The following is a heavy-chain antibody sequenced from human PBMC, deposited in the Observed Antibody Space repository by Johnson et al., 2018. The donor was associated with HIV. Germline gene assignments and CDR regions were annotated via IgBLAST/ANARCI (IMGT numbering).Heavy chain of an antibody. V-gene: IGHV3-30*04. D-gene: IGHD1-7*01. CDR1: GFPFSSYA. Sequence: QVQLVESGGGLEQPGGSLRLSCAASGFPFSSYAMHWVRQAPGKGLEWVAVISYDGSNKYYAASVKGRLTISRDNSKNTLYLQMNSLRAEDTAVYYCARENYVLGAFDIWGQGTMVTVSS. J-gene: IGHJ3*02. CDR3: ARENYVLGAFDI. CDR2: ISYDGSNK.